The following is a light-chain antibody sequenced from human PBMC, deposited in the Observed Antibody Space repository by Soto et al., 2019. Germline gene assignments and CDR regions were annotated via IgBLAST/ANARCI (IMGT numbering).Light chain of an antibody. V-gene: IGKV3-15*01. J-gene: IGKJ1*01. CDR1: QSVSSN. Sequence: EIVMTQSPATLSVSPGERATLSCRASQSVSSNLAWYQQKPGQAPRLLIYDASTRATGIPARFSGSGSGTEFTLTISSLQSEDFVVYYCQQHKIGPRTFGQGTKVDIK. CDR2: DAS. CDR3: QQHKIGPRT.